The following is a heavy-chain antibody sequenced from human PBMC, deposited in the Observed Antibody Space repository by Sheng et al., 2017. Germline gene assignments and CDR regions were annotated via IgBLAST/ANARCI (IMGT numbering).Heavy chain of an antibody. CDR2: LRYDGSNQ. CDR3: AKDLRLLAARPFPFDS. J-gene: IGHJ4*02. CDR1: GFTFSHSH. V-gene: IGHV3-30*02. Sequence: QAQLVESGGGVVQPGGSLRLSCAASGFTFSHSHMHWVRQAPGKGLEWVAFLRYDGSNQKYADSVKGRFAISRDNAKNVLYLQMNSLGPEDTAVYYCAKDLRLLAARPFPFDSWGQGTLVTVSS. D-gene: IGHD6-6*01.